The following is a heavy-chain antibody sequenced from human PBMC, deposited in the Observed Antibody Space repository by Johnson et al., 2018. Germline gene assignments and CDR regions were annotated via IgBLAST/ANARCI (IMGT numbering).Heavy chain of an antibody. J-gene: IGHJ6*02. CDR2: IYPGDSDT. CDR3: AAPSPQYYYDRSGYYGMAV. V-gene: IGHV5-51*01. Sequence: VQLVQSGAEVKKPGESLKISCKGSGYSFTSYWIGWVRQMPGKGLEWMGIIYPGDSDTRYSPSFQGQVTISADKAISTAYLQWRGLKASDNAMYYCAAPSPQYYYDRSGYYGMAVWGQGTTVTVSS. CDR1: GYSFTSYW. D-gene: IGHD3-22*01.